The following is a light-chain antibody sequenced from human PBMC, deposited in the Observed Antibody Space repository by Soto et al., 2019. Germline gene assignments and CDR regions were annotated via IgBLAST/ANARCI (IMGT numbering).Light chain of an antibody. CDR1: QDISKY. V-gene: IGKV1-33*01. Sequence: DIQMTQSPSSLSASVGERVTITCQASQDISKYLNWYQQKPGKAPNLLIHDASNLEPGVPSRFSGSGSGTDFSLTISSPQPEDIATYYCQQYDKLPLTLGGGTKVDIK. CDR2: DAS. J-gene: IGKJ4*01. CDR3: QQYDKLPLT.